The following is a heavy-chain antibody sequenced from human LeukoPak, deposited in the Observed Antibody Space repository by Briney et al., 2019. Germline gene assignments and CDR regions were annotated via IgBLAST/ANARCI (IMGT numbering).Heavy chain of an antibody. CDR2: IYYSGST. D-gene: IGHD2-2*01. V-gene: IGHV4-39*01. Sequence: PSETLSLTCTVSGGSISSYYWSWIRQPPGKGLEWIGSIYYSGSTYYNPSLKSRVTISVDTSKNQFSLKLSSVTAADTAVYYCARQVWVVPAANEFDYWGQGTLVTVSS. J-gene: IGHJ4*02. CDR3: ARQVWVVPAANEFDY. CDR1: GGSISSYY.